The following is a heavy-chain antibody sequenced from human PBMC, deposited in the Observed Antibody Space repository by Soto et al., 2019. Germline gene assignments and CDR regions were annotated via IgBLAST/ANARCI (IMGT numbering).Heavy chain of an antibody. J-gene: IGHJ5*02. D-gene: IGHD2-2*01. CDR1: GGSIGSGGYS. CDR3: ATSNWFDP. Sequence: SSETLSLTCAVSGGSIGSGGYSWSWIRQPPGKGLEWIGYNYHSGSTYYNPSLKSRVTISVDTSKNQFSLKLSSVTAADTAVYYSATSNWFDPWGQGTLVTVSS. CDR2: NYHSGST. V-gene: IGHV4-30-2*01.